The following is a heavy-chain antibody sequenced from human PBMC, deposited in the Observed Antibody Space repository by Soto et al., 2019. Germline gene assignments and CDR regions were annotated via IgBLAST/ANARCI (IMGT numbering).Heavy chain of an antibody. CDR3: ATYYDSSGPTFAY. D-gene: IGHD3-22*01. Sequence: QVQLQESGPGLVKPSQTLSLTCTVSGGSISSGDHYWSWVRQPPGKGLEWIGYIYYSGTTYHNPSLRSRVTISVDTSKNQFSLKLSSVTAADTAVYYCATYYDSSGPTFAYWGQGTLVTVSS. CDR1: GGSISSGDHY. CDR2: IYYSGTT. J-gene: IGHJ4*02. V-gene: IGHV4-30-4*01.